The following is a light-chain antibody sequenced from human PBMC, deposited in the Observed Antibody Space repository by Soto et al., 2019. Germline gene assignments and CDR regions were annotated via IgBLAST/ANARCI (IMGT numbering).Light chain of an antibody. J-gene: IGLJ1*01. CDR3: SSYTSSSTRV. V-gene: IGLV2-14*01. CDR2: DVS. Sequence: QSALTQPASVSGSPGQSITISCTGTSSDVGGYNYVSWYQQHPGKAPKLVIFDVSDRPSGVSNRVSGSKSGNTASLTISGLQAEDEADYYCSSYTSSSTRVFGTGTQLTVL. CDR1: SSDVGGYNY.